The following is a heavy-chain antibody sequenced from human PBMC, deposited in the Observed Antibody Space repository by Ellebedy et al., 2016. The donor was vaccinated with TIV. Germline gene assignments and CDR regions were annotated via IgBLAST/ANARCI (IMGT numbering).Heavy chain of an antibody. CDR1: GGSISSSNW. D-gene: IGHD5-12*01. Sequence: SETLSLXXAVSGGSISSSNWWSWVRQPPGKGLEWIGEIYHSGSTNYNPSLKSRVTISVDKSKNQFSLKLSSVTAADTAVYYCARLYSGYDTNPDDYWGQGTLVTVSS. J-gene: IGHJ4*02. CDR3: ARLYSGYDTNPDDY. V-gene: IGHV4-4*02. CDR2: IYHSGST.